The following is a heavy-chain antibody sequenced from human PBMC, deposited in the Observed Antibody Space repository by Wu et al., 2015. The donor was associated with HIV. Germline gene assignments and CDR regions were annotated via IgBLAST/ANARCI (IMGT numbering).Heavy chain of an antibody. V-gene: IGHV1-69*13. J-gene: IGHJ6*02. Sequence: QVQLVQSGAEVKKPGSSVKVSCKTSGGSFSSYTFTWVRQAPGQGFEWMGRIIPIFGTTKVAQKFQGRITFTADESTNTAFMELGSLRSEDTAVYYCARDDSSGYWGRLVSDYYYGMDVWGQGTTVTVSS. CDR3: ARDDSSGYWGRLVSDYYYGMDV. CDR2: IIPIFGTT. CDR1: GGSFSSYT. D-gene: IGHD3-22*01.